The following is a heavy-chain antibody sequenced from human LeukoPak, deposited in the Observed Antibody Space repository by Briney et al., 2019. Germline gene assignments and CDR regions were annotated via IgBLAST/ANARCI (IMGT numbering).Heavy chain of an antibody. J-gene: IGHJ3*02. CDR1: GGSISSGSYY. V-gene: IGHV4-39*07. CDR3: ASFVGATLAFDI. CDR2: IYYSGST. D-gene: IGHD1-26*01. Sequence: PSQTLSLTCTVSGGSISSGSYYWGWIRQPPGKGLEWIGSIYYSGSTYYNPSLKSRVTISVDTSKNQFSLKLSSVTAADTAVYYCASFVGATLAFDIWGQGTMVTVSS.